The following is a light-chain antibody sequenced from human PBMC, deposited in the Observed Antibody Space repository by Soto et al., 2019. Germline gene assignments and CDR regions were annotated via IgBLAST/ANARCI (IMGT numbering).Light chain of an antibody. J-gene: IGKJ5*01. CDR3: QQYDXLLPIT. CDR2: DAS. Sequence: IQMTQSPSSLSASVGDRVTITCQASXAISXNLNWYQQKPGKAPKLLIYDASSLQTGVPSRFXXXXSXXXXXXXXXXXXXXDIXTYYCQQYDXLLPITFGQGTRLEIK. CDR1: XAISXN. V-gene: IGKV1-33*01.